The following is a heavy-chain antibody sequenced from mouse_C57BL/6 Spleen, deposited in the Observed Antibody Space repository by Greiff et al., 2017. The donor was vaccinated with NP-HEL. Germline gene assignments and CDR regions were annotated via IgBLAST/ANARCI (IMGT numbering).Heavy chain of an antibody. CDR3: ARPYYSNSLAY. V-gene: IGHV5-17*01. Sequence: DVQLVESGGGLVKPGGSLKLSCAASGFTFSDYGMHWVRQAPEKGLEWVAYISSGSSTIYYADTVKGRFTITRDNAKNTLFLQMTSLRSEDTAMYYCARPYYSNSLAYWGQGTLVTVSA. CDR1: GFTFSDYG. CDR2: ISSGSSTI. J-gene: IGHJ3*01. D-gene: IGHD2-5*01.